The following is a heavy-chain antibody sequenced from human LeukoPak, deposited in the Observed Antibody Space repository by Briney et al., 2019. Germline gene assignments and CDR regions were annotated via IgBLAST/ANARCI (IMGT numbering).Heavy chain of an antibody. J-gene: IGHJ4*02. D-gene: IGHD4-17*01. CDR2: ISYAGSNK. Sequence: GGSLRLSCAASGFTFSSYGMHWVRQATGKGLEWVAVISYAGSNKYYAGAEKGRFTITRDNSKNTLYLQRNSLRAEDTAVYYCAKEGDTVTTPSFDYWGQGTLVTVSS. CDR1: GFTFSSYG. CDR3: AKEGDTVTTPSFDY. V-gene: IGHV3-30*18.